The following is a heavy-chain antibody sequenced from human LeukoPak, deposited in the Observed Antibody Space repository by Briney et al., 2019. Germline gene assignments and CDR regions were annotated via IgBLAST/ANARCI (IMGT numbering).Heavy chain of an antibody. CDR3: ARGGRREPPDYNYPYMDV. J-gene: IGHJ6*03. CDR2: IKEDGSEE. Sequence: GGSLRLSCAASGFNFSNYFMTWVRQSPGKGLKWVANIKEDGSEEVYVATAKGPFTVYRDNAKKSLCPKIRSLRGQDTAVYFCARGGRREPPDYNYPYMDVWGKGTTVIVSS. V-gene: IGHV3-7*01. CDR1: GFNFSNYF. D-gene: IGHD5-24*01.